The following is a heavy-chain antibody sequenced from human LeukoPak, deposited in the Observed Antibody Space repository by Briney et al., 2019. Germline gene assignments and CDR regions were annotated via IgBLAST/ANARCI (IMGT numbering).Heavy chain of an antibody. J-gene: IGHJ4*02. CDR1: GFTFSSYA. CDR3: AAYSSGWHPTQFDY. V-gene: IGHV3-21*01. CDR2: ISSSSSYI. Sequence: GGSLRLSCAASGFTFSSYAMHWVRQAPGKGLEWVSSISSSSSYIYYADSVKGRFTISRDNAKNSLYLQMNSLRAEDTAVYYCAAYSSGWHPTQFDYWGQGTLVTVSS. D-gene: IGHD6-19*01.